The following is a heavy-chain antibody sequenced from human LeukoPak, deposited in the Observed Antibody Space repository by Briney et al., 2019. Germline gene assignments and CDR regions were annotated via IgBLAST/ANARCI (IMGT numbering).Heavy chain of an antibody. D-gene: IGHD2-21*01. CDR2: VYTSGST. V-gene: IGHV4-61*02. CDR3: ARDNVVRNSFDP. CDR1: GDSIISGNYY. Sequence: SQTLSLTCTVSGDSIISGNYYWSWIRQPAGKGLQWIGRVYTSGSTDYNPSLQSRVTMSVNTAKNQFSLTLNSLTAADTAIYYCARDNVVRNSFDPWGQGTQVTVSS. J-gene: IGHJ5*02.